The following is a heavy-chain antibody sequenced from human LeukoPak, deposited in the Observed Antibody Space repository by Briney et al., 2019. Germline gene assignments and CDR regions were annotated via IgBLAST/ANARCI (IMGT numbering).Heavy chain of an antibody. CDR3: SRLAGCGGDCYSEGDY. J-gene: IGHJ4*02. CDR2: INTNSGDT. D-gene: IGHD2-21*02. Sequence: SLKVSCKASGYTFTDYYIHWVRQARGQGLEWMGWINTNSGDTNYAQRFQGKITMTRDTSTTTTYMELSSLTSDDTALYYCSRLAGCGGDCYSEGDYWGQGTLVIVSS. CDR1: GYTFTDYY. V-gene: IGHV1-2*02.